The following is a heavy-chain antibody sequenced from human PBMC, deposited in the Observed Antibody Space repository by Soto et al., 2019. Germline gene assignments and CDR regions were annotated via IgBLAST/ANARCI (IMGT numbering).Heavy chain of an antibody. CDR1: GFTFSSYG. CDR3: ATTYYYDSSGYYPDY. V-gene: IGHV3-30*03. J-gene: IGHJ4*02. D-gene: IGHD3-22*01. CDR2: ISYDGSNK. Sequence: QVQLVESGGGVVQPGRSLRLSCAASGFTFSSYGMHWVRQAPGKGLEWVAVISYDGSNKYYADSVKGRFTISRDNSKNTLYLQMNSLRAEDTAVYYCATTYYYDSSGYYPDYWGQGTLVTVSS.